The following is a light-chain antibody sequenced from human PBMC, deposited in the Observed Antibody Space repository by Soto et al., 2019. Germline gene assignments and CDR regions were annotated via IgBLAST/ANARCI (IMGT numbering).Light chain of an antibody. CDR2: DAS. CDR3: QQCDDLPLT. Sequence: DIKMNQSPSSLSASVGDRVTITCQARQDISNYLNWYQQKPGKAPMLLISDASNLETGVPSRFSGSGSGTDFTFTISSLQPEDMATYFCQQCDDLPLTFGGGTKFEI. J-gene: IGKJ4*01. CDR1: QDISNY. V-gene: IGKV1-33*01.